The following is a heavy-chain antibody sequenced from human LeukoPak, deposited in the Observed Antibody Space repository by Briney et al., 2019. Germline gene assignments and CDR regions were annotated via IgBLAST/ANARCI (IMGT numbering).Heavy chain of an antibody. CDR3: ARGGSYYPGYYYYMDV. J-gene: IGHJ6*03. CDR2: IYYSGST. D-gene: IGHD1-26*01. V-gene: IGHV4-59*01. Sequence: SETLSLTCIVSGGSISSYYWSWIRQPPGKGLEWIGYIYYSGSTNYNPSLKSRVTISVATSKNQFSLKLSSVTAADTAVYYCARGGSYYPGYYYYMDVWGKGTTVTVSS. CDR1: GGSISSYY.